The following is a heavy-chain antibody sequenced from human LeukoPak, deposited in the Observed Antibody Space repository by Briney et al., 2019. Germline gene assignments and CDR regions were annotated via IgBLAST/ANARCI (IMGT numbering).Heavy chain of an antibody. D-gene: IGHD6-25*01. Sequence: GGSLRLSCAASGFTFSDYYMSWIRQAPGKGLEWDSYMSSRGRTIYYADSVKRRLTIFRDHAKNSMYLQMTSLRAEDTAVYYCATPPTTPPRYRSRYTDYWGQGTLVTVSS. CDR3: ATPPTTPPRYRSRYTDY. CDR1: GFTFSDYY. V-gene: IGHV3-11*01. J-gene: IGHJ4*02. CDR2: MSSRGRTI.